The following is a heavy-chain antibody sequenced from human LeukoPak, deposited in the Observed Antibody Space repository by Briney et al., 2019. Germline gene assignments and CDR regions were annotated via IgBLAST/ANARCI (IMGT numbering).Heavy chain of an antibody. CDR3: AREAEWASSWVDY. CDR1: GGSISSSNW. V-gene: IGHV4-4*02. D-gene: IGHD6-13*01. Sequence: PSGTLSLTCAVSGGSISSSNWWSWVRQPPGKGLEWIGEIYHSGSTNYNPSLKSRVTISVDKSKNQFSLKLSSVTAADTAVYFCAREAEWASSWVDYWGQGTLVTVSS. CDR2: IYHSGST. J-gene: IGHJ4*02.